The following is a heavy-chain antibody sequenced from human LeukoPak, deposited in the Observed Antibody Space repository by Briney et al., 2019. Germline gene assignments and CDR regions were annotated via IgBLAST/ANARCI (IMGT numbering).Heavy chain of an antibody. CDR1: GYTFTSYG. CDR3: ARDGSLLVGRQQLLDY. J-gene: IGHJ4*02. Sequence: ASVKVSCKASGYTFTSYGIRWVRQAPGQGLEWMGWISAYNGNTNYAQKLQGRVTMTTDTSTSTAYMELRSLRSDDTAVYYCARDGSLLVGRQQLLDYWGQGTLVTVSS. CDR2: ISAYNGNT. D-gene: IGHD6-13*01. V-gene: IGHV1-18*01.